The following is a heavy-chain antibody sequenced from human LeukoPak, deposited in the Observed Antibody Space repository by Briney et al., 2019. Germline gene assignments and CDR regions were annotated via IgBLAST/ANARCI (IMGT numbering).Heavy chain of an antibody. V-gene: IGHV1-8*02. CDR1: GYTFTSYD. CDR2: MNPNSGNT. CDR3: ARGTPKYYYDSSGYYYGPTKDYYMDV. D-gene: IGHD3-22*01. Sequence: ASVKVSCKASGYTFTSYDINWVRQATGQGLEWMGWMNPNSGNTGYAQKFQGRVTMTRNTSISTAYMELSSLRSEDTAVYYCARGTPKYYYDSSGYYYGPTKDYYMDVWGKGTTVTISS. J-gene: IGHJ6*03.